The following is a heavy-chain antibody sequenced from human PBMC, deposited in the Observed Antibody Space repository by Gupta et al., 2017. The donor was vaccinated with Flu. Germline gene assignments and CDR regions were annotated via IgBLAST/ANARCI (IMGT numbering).Heavy chain of an antibody. V-gene: IGHV4-4*02. J-gene: IGHJ4*02. CDR1: ISDLTG. D-gene: IGHD1-1*01. CDR2: IYQSGHT. Sequence: ISDLTGWTWVRQPPGKGLEGSGKIYQSGHTNYNPSLASRVTISLDKSNNSFSLTLSSVTAADTAVYYCASDSRDWNNLIDSWGQGLLVTVSS. CDR3: ASDSRDWNNLIDS.